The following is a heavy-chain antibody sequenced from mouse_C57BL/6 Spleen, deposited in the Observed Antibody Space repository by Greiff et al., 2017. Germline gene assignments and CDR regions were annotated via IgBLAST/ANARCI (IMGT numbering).Heavy chain of an antibody. Sequence: EVQLHQSGAELVRPGASVKLSCTASGFNIKDDYMHWVKQRPEQGLEWIGWIDPENGDTEYASKFQGKATITADTSSNTAYLQLSSLTSEDTAVYYCTTTGTVFAYWGQGTLGTVFA. V-gene: IGHV14-4*01. CDR2: IDPENGDT. J-gene: IGHJ3*01. D-gene: IGHD4-1*01. CDR3: TTTGTVFAY. CDR1: GFNIKDDY.